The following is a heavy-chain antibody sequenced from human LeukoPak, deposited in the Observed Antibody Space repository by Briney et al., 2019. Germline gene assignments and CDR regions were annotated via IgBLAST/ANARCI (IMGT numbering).Heavy chain of an antibody. CDR2: INPNSGGT. J-gene: IGHJ1*01. CDR1: GYTFTGYY. V-gene: IGHV1-2*02. D-gene: IGHD3-22*01. CDR3: ARLKYYYDSSGYRAEYFQH. Sequence: ASVKVSCKASGYTFTGYYMHWVRQAPGQGLEWMGWINPNSGGTNYAQKFQGRVTMTRDTSISTAYMELSRLRSDDTAVYYCARLKYYYDSSGYRAEYFQHWGQGTLATVSS.